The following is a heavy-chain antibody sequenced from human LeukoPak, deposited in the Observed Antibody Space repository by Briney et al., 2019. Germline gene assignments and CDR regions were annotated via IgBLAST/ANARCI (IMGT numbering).Heavy chain of an antibody. CDR2: MNPNSGNT. Sequence: ASVKVSCKASGYTFTSYDINWVRQATGQGLEWMGWMNPNSGNTGYAQKFQGRVTITRNTSISTAYMELSSLRSEDTAVYYCARGKVPAAIEYYYYYMDVWGKGTTVTVSS. V-gene: IGHV1-8*03. D-gene: IGHD2-2*02. CDR1: GYTFTSYD. J-gene: IGHJ6*03. CDR3: ARGKVPAAIEYYYYYMDV.